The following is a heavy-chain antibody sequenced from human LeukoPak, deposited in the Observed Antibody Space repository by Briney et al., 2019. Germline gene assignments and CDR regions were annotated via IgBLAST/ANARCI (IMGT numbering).Heavy chain of an antibody. J-gene: IGHJ4*02. Sequence: GGSLRLSCAASGFIFSDYYMTWIRQAPGKGLEWLSYTGGSGSTIYYADSVKGRFTISRDNSKNTLYLQMNSLRAEDTAVYYCAKAVVGARGGDDYWGQGTLVTVSS. D-gene: IGHD1-26*01. CDR2: TGGSGSTI. V-gene: IGHV3-11*01. CDR1: GFIFSDYY. CDR3: AKAVVGARGGDDY.